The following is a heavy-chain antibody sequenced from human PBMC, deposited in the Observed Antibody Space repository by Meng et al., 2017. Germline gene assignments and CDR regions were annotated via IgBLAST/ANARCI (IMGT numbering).Heavy chain of an antibody. D-gene: IGHD7-27*01. CDR3: AHRSSAWAFDS. CDR1: GFSLSTGGVG. V-gene: IGHV2-5*02. Sequence: QILLKESGPTLVNPTQTLTLTCPFYGFSLSTGGVGVGWIRQPPGKALEWLALIYWDDDTRYSPSLKSRLSITKDTSKNQVFLTMTNMDPVDTATYYCAHRSSAWAFDSWGQGTLVTVSS. CDR2: IYWDDDT. J-gene: IGHJ4*02.